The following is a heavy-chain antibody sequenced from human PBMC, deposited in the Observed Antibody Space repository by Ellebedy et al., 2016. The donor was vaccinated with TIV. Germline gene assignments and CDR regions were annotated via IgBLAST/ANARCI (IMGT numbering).Heavy chain of an antibody. V-gene: IGHV4-34*01. CDR3: ARHPDDFDS. CDR2: VNPSVST. Sequence: MPSETLSLTCAVYGGSFSGYYWSWIRQAPGKGLEWLGEVNPSVSTNHNPSLKSRVTISRDTSKRQISLRLSSVTASDTAVYYCARHPDDFDSWGQGTLVTVSS. CDR1: GGSFSGYY. J-gene: IGHJ4*02.